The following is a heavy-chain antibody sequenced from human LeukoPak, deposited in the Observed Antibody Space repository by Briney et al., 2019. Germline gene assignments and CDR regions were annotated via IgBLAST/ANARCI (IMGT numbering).Heavy chain of an antibody. V-gene: IGHV1-8*03. J-gene: IGHJ4*02. CDR2: MNPNSGNT. CDR1: GYTFTSYD. CDR3: ARVYCSGGSCYDY. D-gene: IGHD2-15*01. Sequence: ASVKVSCKASGYTFTSYDINWERQATGQGLEWMGWMNPNSGNTGYAQRFQGRVTITRNTSISTAYMELSSLRSEDTAVYYCARVYCSGGSCYDYWGQGTLVTVSS.